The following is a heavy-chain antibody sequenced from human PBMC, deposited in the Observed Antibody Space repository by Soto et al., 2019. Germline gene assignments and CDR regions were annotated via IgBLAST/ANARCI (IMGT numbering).Heavy chain of an antibody. J-gene: IGHJ5*02. D-gene: IGHD6-6*01. V-gene: IGHV1-2*02. CDR2: INPNSGGT. Sequence: ASVKVSFKASGYTFTGYYMHWVRQAPGQGLEWMGWINPNSGGTNYAQKFQGRVTMTRDTSISTAYMELSRLRSDDTAVYYCARDDSSSSFYNWFDPWGQGTLVTVSS. CDR3: ARDDSSSSFYNWFDP. CDR1: GYTFTGYY.